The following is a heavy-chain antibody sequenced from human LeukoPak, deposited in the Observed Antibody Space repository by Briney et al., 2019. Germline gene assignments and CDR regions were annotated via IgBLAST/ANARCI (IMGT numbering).Heavy chain of an antibody. CDR1: GGTFSSYA. Sequence: EASVKVSCKASGGTFSSYAISWVRQAPGQGLEWMGWINTNTGNPTYSQGFTGRFVFSLDTSVSTAYLQISSLKAEDTAVYYCARGVVVVPAAMPVEHEDYYYYYYMDVWGKGTTVTVSS. J-gene: IGHJ6*03. V-gene: IGHV7-4-1*02. CDR2: INTNTGNP. D-gene: IGHD2-2*01. CDR3: ARGVVVVPAAMPVEHEDYYYYYYMDV.